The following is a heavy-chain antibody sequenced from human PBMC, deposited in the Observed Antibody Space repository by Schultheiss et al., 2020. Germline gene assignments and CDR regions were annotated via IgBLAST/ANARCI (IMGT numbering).Heavy chain of an antibody. CDR3: ARGRDYGDH. V-gene: IGHV3-7*04. D-gene: IGHD4-17*01. CDR2: INQDGSQK. J-gene: IGHJ5*02. Sequence: GGSLRLSCAASGFTFSNAWMTWVRQGPGKGLEWVASINQDGSQKYSADAVKGRFTISRDNAKKTAILEMNSLRAEDTALYFCARGRDYGDHWGQGTLVTVSS. CDR1: GFTFSNAW.